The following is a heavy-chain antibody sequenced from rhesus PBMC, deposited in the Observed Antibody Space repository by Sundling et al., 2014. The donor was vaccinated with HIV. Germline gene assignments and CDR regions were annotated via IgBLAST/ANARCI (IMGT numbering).Heavy chain of an antibody. V-gene: IGHV4-173*01. CDR1: GDSITGNY. CDR3: ARSTRHGSSYWYLDL. J-gene: IGHJ2*01. D-gene: IGHD4-29*01. CDR2: ISGSGGST. Sequence: QLQLQESGPGLVKPSETLSLTCTVSGDSITGNYWSWIRQPPGKGLEWIGRISGSGGSTDYMPSLKSRVTISKDTSKNQFSLELTSVTAADTAVYYCARSTRHGSSYWYLDLWGPGAPIIVSS.